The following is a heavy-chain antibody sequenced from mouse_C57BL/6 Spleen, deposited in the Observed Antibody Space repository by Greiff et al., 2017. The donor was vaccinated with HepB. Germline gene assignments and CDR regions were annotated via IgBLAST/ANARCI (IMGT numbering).Heavy chain of an antibody. D-gene: IGHD1-1*01. Sequence: VQLQQPGAELVKPGASVKMSCKASGYTFTSYWITWVKQRPGQGLEWIGDIYPGSGSTNYNEKFKSKATLTVDTSSSTAYMQLSSLTSEDSAVYYCARRRYYGSRNAMDYWGQGTSVTVSS. CDR2: IYPGSGST. J-gene: IGHJ4*01. V-gene: IGHV1-55*01. CDR3: ARRRYYGSRNAMDY. CDR1: GYTFTSYW.